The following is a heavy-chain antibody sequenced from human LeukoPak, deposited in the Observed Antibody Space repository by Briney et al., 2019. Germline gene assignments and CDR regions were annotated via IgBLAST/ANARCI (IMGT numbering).Heavy chain of an antibody. J-gene: IGHJ4*02. V-gene: IGHV4-34*01. D-gene: IGHD3-10*01. CDR2: INHSGST. CDR1: GGSFSGYY. Sequence: SETLSLTCAVYGGSFSGYYWSWIRQPPGKGLEWIGEINHSGSTNYNPSLKSRVTISVDTSKNQFSLKLSSVTAADTAVYYCARDRVMSDPRRITMVRGVPDYWGQGTLVTVSS. CDR3: ARDRVMSDPRRITMVRGVPDY.